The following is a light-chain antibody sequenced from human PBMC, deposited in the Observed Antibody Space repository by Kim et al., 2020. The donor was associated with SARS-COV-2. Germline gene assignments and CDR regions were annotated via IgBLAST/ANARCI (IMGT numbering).Light chain of an antibody. Sequence: VKITRQGNTLITSLPSCYQQKPGQPPVLVIYGNNNRPSGIPDPLSGSSSGNTASLTITGAQAEDEADYYCNSRDSTGNHLAVFGGGTQLTVL. CDR1: TLITSL. V-gene: IGLV3-19*01. CDR2: GNN. CDR3: NSRDSTGNHLAV. J-gene: IGLJ2*01.